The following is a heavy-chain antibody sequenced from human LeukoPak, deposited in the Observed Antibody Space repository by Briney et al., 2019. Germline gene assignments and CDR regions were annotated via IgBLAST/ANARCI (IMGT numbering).Heavy chain of an antibody. J-gene: IGHJ1*01. V-gene: IGHV4-38-2*02. CDR1: GYSISSGYY. CDR3: AASDSSGYAVH. CDR2: IYHSGST. Sequence: SETLSLTCTVSGYSISSGYYWGWIRQPPGKGLEWIGSIYHSGSTYYNPSLKSRVTMSVDTSKNQFSLKLSSVTAADTAVYYCAASDSSGYAVHWGQGTLVTVSS. D-gene: IGHD3-22*01.